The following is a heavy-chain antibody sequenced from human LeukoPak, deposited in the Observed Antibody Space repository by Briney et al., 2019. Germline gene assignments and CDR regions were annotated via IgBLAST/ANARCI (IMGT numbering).Heavy chain of an antibody. V-gene: IGHV5-51*01. CDR1: GYSFTSYW. CDR2: IYPGDSHT. D-gene: IGHD3-9*01. J-gene: IGHJ4*02. Sequence: GESLKISCKGSGYSFTSYWIGWVRQMPGKGLEWMGVIYPGDSHTRYSPSFQGQVTISADKSISTAYLQWNSLKASDTAIYYCTRSPDIDILTGFSRYYFDCWGQGTLVTVSS. CDR3: TRSPDIDILTGFSRYYFDC.